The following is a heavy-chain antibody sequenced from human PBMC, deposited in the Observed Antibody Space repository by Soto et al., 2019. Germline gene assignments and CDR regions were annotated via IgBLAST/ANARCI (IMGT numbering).Heavy chain of an antibody. Sequence: QVQLQESGPGLVRPSQTLSLTCTVSGGSISSEYYHWTWIRQAPGKGLEWIGYIHYSGSVHYNPSLQSRLTMSVDTSKNLFSLKLSSVTAADTAVYCCAREDDGGDRDYYGLDVWGQGTTVTVSS. CDR3: AREDDGGDRDYYGLDV. CDR2: IHYSGSV. D-gene: IGHD2-21*02. CDR1: GGSISSEYYH. J-gene: IGHJ6*02. V-gene: IGHV4-30-4*01.